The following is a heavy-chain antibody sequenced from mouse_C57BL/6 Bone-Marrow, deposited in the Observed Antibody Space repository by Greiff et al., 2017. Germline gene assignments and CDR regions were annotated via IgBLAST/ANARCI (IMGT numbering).Heavy chain of an antibody. CDR3: TYYGSSYAMDY. D-gene: IGHD1-1*01. CDR2: IDPSDSYT. CDR1: GYTFTSYW. V-gene: IGHV1-50*01. Sequence: QVQLQQPGAELVKPGASVKLSCKASGYTFTSYWMQWVKQRPGQGLEWIGEIDPSDSYTNYNQKFKGKATLTVDTSSSTAYMQLSSLTSEDSAVYYCTYYGSSYAMDYWGQGTSVTVSS. J-gene: IGHJ4*01.